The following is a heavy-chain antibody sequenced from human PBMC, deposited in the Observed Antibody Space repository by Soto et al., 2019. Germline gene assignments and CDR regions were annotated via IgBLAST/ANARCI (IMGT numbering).Heavy chain of an antibody. CDR3: AKSDYYGDPLYYYGMDV. J-gene: IGHJ6*02. CDR2: IYANDNR. V-gene: IGHV3-NL1*01. Sequence: GGSLRLSCAASGFTFSTYGMHWVRQAPGKGLEWVSIIYANDNRYYADSVKGRFTISRDNSKNTLYLQMNSLRAEDTAVYYCAKSDYYGDPLYYYGMDVWGQGTTVTVSS. CDR1: GFTFSTYG. D-gene: IGHD4-17*01.